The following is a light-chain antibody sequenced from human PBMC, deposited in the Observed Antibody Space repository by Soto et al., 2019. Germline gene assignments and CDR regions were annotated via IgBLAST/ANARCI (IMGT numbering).Light chain of an antibody. V-gene: IGKV1-12*01. CDR1: QGISSY. CDR3: QQAYSFPIT. CDR2: AAS. Sequence: DIQLTQSPSFLSASVGDRVTITCRASQGISSYLAWYQQKPGKAPQLLIYAASSLQSGVPSRFSGSRSWTDFTLTISSLQPEDVATYYCQQAYSFPITFGQGTRLEI. J-gene: IGKJ5*01.